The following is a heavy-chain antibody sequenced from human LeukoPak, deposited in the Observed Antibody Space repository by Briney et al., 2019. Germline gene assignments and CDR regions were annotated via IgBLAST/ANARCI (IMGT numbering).Heavy chain of an antibody. D-gene: IGHD1-26*01. CDR1: GYTFTSYY. CDR3: AIVPGIVGAADY. CDR2: INPSGGST. J-gene: IGHJ4*02. V-gene: IGHV1-46*01. Sequence: ASVPVSHKESGYTFTSYYMHWVRQAPGKGGEGMGIINPSGGSTSYAQMFQRRVTMTRDMSTSTVYLELSSLRSEDTALYYCAIVPGIVGAADYWGQGTLVTVSS.